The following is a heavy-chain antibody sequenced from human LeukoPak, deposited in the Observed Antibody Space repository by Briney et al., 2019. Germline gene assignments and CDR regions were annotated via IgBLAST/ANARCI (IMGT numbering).Heavy chain of an antibody. CDR1: GFTFSTYG. CDR3: TEGHRDTAMAYYFDY. V-gene: IGHV3-30*18. CDR2: ISYDGINK. J-gene: IGHJ4*02. D-gene: IGHD5-18*01. Sequence: GGSLRLSCAASGFTFSTYGMHWVRQAPGKGLEWVAVISYDGINKYYADSVKGRFTISRDNSKNTLYLQMNSLRAEDTAVYYCTEGHRDTAMAYYFDYWGQGTLVTVSS.